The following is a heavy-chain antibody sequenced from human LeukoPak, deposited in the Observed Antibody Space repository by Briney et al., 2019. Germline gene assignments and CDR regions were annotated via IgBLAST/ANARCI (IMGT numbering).Heavy chain of an antibody. J-gene: IGHJ6*02. V-gene: IGHV1-2*04. Sequence: GASVKVSCKASGYTFTSYDINWVRQATGQGLEWMGWMNPNSGGTNYAQKFQGWVTMTRDTSISTAHMELSRLRSDDTAVYYCARERIAVAGTTYYYYYGMDVWGQGTTVTVSS. CDR2: MNPNSGGT. CDR3: ARERIAVAGTTYYYYYGMDV. D-gene: IGHD6-19*01. CDR1: GYTFTSYD.